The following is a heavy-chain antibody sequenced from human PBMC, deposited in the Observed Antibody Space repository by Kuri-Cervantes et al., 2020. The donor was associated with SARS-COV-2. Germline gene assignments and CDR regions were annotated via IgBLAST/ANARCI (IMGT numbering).Heavy chain of an antibody. J-gene: IGHJ4*02. CDR2: INTYNGNT. CDR3: ARSHTLYGGNSSPWDY. Sequence: ASVKVSCKSSGYAFTSYGLSWVRQAPGRGLEWMGWINTYNGNTNYAQIVQGRVTMTTDTSTSTAYMELRNLRSFDTAVYYCARSHTLYGGNSSPWDYWGQGTLVTVSS. V-gene: IGHV1-18*01. CDR1: GYAFTSYG. D-gene: IGHD4-23*01.